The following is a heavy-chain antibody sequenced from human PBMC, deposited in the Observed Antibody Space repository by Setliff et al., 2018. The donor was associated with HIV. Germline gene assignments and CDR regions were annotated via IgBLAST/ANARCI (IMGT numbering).Heavy chain of an antibody. Sequence: SETLSLTCTVSGGSISSYYWSWIRQPAGKRLEFIGRISAAGTINYNPSLRSRVTLSVDTSVNQFSLTVNSVTAADTAMYFCARDEGRATGSWWDQSASWYLDYWGHGILVTVSS. CDR3: ARDEGRATGSWWDQSASWYLDY. V-gene: IGHV4-4*07. CDR2: ISAAGTI. J-gene: IGHJ4*01. D-gene: IGHD6-13*01. CDR1: GGSISSYY.